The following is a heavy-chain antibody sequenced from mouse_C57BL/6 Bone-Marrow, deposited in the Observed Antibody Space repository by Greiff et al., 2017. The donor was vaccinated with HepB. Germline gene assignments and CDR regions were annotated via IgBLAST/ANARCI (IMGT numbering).Heavy chain of an antibody. D-gene: IGHD2-3*01. CDR3: AREIYDGYVDY. J-gene: IGHJ4*01. CDR1: GYAFSSSW. Sequence: VQLQQSGPELVKPGASVKISCKASGYAFSSSWMNWVKQRPGKGLEWIGRIYPGDGDTNYNGKFKGKATLTADKSSSTAYMQLSSLTSEDSAVYFCAREIYDGYVDYWGQGTSVTVSS. V-gene: IGHV1-82*01. CDR2: IYPGDGDT.